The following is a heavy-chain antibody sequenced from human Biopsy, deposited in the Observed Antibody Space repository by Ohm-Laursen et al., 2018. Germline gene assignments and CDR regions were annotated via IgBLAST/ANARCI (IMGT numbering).Heavy chain of an antibody. CDR3: GNEVHGRDY. J-gene: IGHJ4*02. CDR1: GKTFSDYQ. Sequence: SETLSLTCAVFGKTFSDYQWSWISQPPGKGLEWIGQINQAGTTNYNPSLKSRVSISADASKYEFSLSLTSVTAADTAVYLCGNEVHGRDYWGLGAQVTVSS. V-gene: IGHV4-34*08. CDR2: INQAGTT. D-gene: IGHD2-15*01.